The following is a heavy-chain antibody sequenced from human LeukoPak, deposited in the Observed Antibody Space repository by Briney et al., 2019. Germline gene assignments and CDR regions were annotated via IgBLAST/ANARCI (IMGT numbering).Heavy chain of an antibody. D-gene: IGHD3-9*01. V-gene: IGHV4-59*01. CDR2: IYYSGST. J-gene: IGHJ6*03. CDR3: ATSRELRYFDWLFPYYYYYMDV. Sequence: PSETLSLTCTVSGGSISSYYWSWIRQPPGQGLERIGYIYYSGSTNYNPSLKSRVSISVDTSKNQFSLKLISVTAADTAVYYCATSRELRYFDWLFPYYYYYMDVWGKGTTVTVSS. CDR1: GGSISSYY.